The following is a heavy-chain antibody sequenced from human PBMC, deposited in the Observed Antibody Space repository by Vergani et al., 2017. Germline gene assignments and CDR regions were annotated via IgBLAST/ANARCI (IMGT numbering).Heavy chain of an antibody. V-gene: IGHV3-23*01. J-gene: IGHJ2*01. Sequence: EVQLLESGGGLVQPGGSLRLSCAASGFTFSSYAMSWVRQAPGKGLEWVSAISGSGGSTYYADSVKGRFTIARDNSKNTLYLQMNSLRAEDTAVYYCAKGTGCCSGGSCYWTGVGNWYFDLWGRGTLVTVPS. D-gene: IGHD2-15*01. CDR2: ISGSGGST. CDR3: AKGTGCCSGGSCYWTGVGNWYFDL. CDR1: GFTFSSYA.